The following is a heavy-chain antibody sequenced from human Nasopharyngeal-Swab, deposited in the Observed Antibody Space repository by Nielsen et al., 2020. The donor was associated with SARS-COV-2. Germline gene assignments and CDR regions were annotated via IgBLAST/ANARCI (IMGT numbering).Heavy chain of an antibody. CDR3: ARVDRITIFGVAPWAHGYCDL. D-gene: IGHD3-3*01. V-gene: IGHV3-48*03. J-gene: IGHJ2*01. Sequence: GESLKISCAASGLTFSSYEMNWVRQAPGKGLEWVSYISSSGSTIYYADSVKGRFTISRDNAKNSLYLQMNSLRAEDTAVYYCARVDRITIFGVAPWAHGYCDLWGRGTLVTVSS. CDR1: GLTFSSYE. CDR2: ISSSGSTI.